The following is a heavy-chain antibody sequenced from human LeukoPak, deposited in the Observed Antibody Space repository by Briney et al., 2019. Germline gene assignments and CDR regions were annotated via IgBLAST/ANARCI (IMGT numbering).Heavy chain of an antibody. D-gene: IGHD4-17*01. Sequence: ASVKVSCKASGYTFTSYDINWVRQATGQGLEWMGWMNPNSGNTGYAQKFQGRVTMTRNTSISTAYMELSSLRSEDTAVYYCARAPTVTTIRPWNYYYTDAWGKGTTVTVSS. CDR1: GYTFTSYD. CDR2: MNPNSGNT. J-gene: IGHJ6*03. V-gene: IGHV1-8*01. CDR3: ARAPTVTTIRPWNYYYTDA.